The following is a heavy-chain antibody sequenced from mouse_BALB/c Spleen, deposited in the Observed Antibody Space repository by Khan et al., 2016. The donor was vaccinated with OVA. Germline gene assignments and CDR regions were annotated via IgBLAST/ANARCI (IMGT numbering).Heavy chain of an antibody. CDR1: DFSLSTYG. CDR3: TRVYYRYDRYFDV. CDR2: IWSGGST. D-gene: IGHD2-14*01. J-gene: IGHJ1*01. Sequence: QVQLKQSGPGLVQPSQSLSITCTVTDFSLSTYGIHWVRQSPGKGLEWLGVIWSGGSTDYKAAFISRLSISKDNSKSQVFFKMNSLQTDDTAIYYCTRVYYRYDRYFDVWGAGTTVTVAS. V-gene: IGHV2-4-1*01.